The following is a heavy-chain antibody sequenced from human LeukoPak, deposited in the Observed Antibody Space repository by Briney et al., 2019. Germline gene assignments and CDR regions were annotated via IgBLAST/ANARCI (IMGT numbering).Heavy chain of an antibody. CDR2: SSGSGGST. V-gene: IGHV3-23*01. D-gene: IGHD3-10*01. CDR3: ARDLLPGYGSGSYYYGY. CDR1: GFTLSIYW. J-gene: IGHJ4*02. Sequence: GGSLRLSCAASGFTLSIYWMSWVRQAPGNGLEWVSASSGSGGSTYYADSVKGRFTISRDNSKNTPYLQRNSLRAEDTAVYYCARDLLPGYGSGSYYYGYWGQGTLVTVSS.